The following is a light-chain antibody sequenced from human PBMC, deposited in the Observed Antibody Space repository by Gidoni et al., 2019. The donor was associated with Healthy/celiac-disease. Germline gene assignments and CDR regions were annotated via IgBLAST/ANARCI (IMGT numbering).Light chain of an antibody. CDR1: QSISSY. CDR3: QQGYSTLT. Sequence: DIQMTQSPSSLSASVGDRVTITCRASQSISSYLNWYQQKPGKAPKPLIYAASSLQSGVPSRFSVSGSGTDFTLTISSLQPEDFATYYCQQGYSTLTFGQGTRLEIK. J-gene: IGKJ5*01. V-gene: IGKV1-39*01. CDR2: AAS.